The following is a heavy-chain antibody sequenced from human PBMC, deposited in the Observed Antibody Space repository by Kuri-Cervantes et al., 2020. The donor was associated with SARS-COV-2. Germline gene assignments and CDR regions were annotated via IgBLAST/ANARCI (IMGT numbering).Heavy chain of an antibody. CDR2: IGPSGTTK. CDR1: GFIFSDYY. CDR3: AKDFGYGVDIVDRGVRYYYYMDV. Sequence: GGPLRLSCKASGFIFSDYYMTWIRQAPGKGLEWVSNIGPSGTTKYYADSVKGRFTISRDNAKNSLYLQMNSLRTEDTALYYCAKDFGYGVDIVDRGVRYYYYMDVWGKGTTVTVSS. J-gene: IGHJ6*03. V-gene: IGHV3-11*01. D-gene: IGHD5-12*01.